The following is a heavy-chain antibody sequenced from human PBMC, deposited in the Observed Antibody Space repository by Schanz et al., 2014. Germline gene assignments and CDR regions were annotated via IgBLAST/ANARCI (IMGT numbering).Heavy chain of an antibody. CDR2: ISAYNGNT. D-gene: IGHD6-13*01. V-gene: IGHV1-18*01. CDR3: ARGGYNSGWYEQDIAGFDY. J-gene: IGHJ4*02. Sequence: QVQFVQSGAEVKKPGASVKVSCKASGYTFTSYGINWVRQAPGQGLEWMGWISAYNGNTIYAQELKGKVAMTTDTSTSTAYMELRSLRSDDTTVYCGARGGYNSGWYEQDIAGFDYWGQGTLVTVSS. CDR1: GYTFTSYG.